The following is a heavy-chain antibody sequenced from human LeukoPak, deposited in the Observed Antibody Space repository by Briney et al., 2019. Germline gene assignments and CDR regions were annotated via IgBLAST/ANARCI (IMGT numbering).Heavy chain of an antibody. J-gene: IGHJ4*02. CDR1: AFAFKNYA. CDR3: ANDLGWIQLNLG. CDR2: ITGHGDTT. V-gene: IGHV3-23*01. Sequence: GGSLRLSCAASAFAFKNYAMNWVRQAPGKGLEWVSGITGHGDTTYYADSVKGRFTISRDNSRNTVYLQMNSLRAEDTAVYYCANDLGWIQLNLGRGQGTLVTVSS. D-gene: IGHD5-18*01.